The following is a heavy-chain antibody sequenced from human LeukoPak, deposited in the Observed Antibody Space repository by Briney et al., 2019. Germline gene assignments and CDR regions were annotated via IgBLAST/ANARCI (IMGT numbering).Heavy chain of an antibody. CDR3: TTFTYYYDSSGYYLIDY. CDR1: GFTFTNAW. D-gene: IGHD3-22*01. CDR2: IKSKTDGGTA. J-gene: IGHJ4*02. V-gene: IGHV3-15*01. Sequence: GGSLRLSCAASGFTFTNAWMSWVRQAPRKGLEWVGRIKSKTDGGTADYAAPVKGRFTISRDESKNTLYLQMNSLKTEDTAVYYCTTFTYYYDSSGYYLIDYWGQGTLVTVSS.